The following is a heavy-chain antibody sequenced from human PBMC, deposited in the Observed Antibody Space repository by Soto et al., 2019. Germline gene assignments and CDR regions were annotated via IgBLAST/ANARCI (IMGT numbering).Heavy chain of an antibody. CDR2: ISGSGGST. D-gene: IGHD3-16*01. CDR1: GFTFSSYA. Sequence: EVQLLESGGGLVQPGGSLRLSCAASGFTFSSYAMSWVRQAPGKGLEWVSAISGSGGSTYYADSVKGRFTISRDNSKNTLYLQMNSLRAEDTAVYYCAKDRRHTNTFGGVWRAFDIWGQGTMVTVSS. V-gene: IGHV3-23*01. J-gene: IGHJ3*02. CDR3: AKDRRHTNTFGGVWRAFDI.